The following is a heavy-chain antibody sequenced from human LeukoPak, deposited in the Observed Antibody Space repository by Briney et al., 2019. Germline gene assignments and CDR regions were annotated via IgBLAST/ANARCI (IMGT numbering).Heavy chain of an antibody. V-gene: IGHV3-74*01. D-gene: IGHD3-22*01. J-gene: IGHJ1*01. CDR1: GFTFSSYW. CDR3: ARAPSEIGVYYPEYFRH. Sequence: GGSLRLSCAASGFTFSSYWMHWVRQAPGKGLVWVSRIKSDGSTNYADSVKGRFTISRDNAKNTVSLQMNSLRAEDTGVYYCARAPSEIGVYYPEYFRHWGQGTLVTVSS. CDR2: IKSDGST.